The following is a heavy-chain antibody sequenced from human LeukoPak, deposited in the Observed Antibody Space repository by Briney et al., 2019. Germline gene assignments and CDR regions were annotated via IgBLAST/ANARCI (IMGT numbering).Heavy chain of an antibody. D-gene: IGHD3-10*01. CDR3: AKVVTMVRGVNIDY. J-gene: IGHJ4*02. Sequence: GRSLRLSCAASGFTFSSYGMHWVRQAPGKGLEWVVVISYDGSNKYYADSVKGRFTISRDNSKNTLYLQMNSLRAEDTAVYYCAKVVTMVRGVNIDYWGQGTLVTVSS. V-gene: IGHV3-30*18. CDR2: ISYDGSNK. CDR1: GFTFSSYG.